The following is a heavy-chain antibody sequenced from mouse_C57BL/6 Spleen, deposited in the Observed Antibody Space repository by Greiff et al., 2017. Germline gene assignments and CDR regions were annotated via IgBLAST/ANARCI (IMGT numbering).Heavy chain of an antibody. D-gene: IGHD2-1*01. CDR2: IYPGSGNT. V-gene: IGHV1-76*01. CDR3: ARRGNYGNYEAY. CDR1: GYTFTDYY. J-gene: IGHJ3*01. Sequence: VQLQQSGAELVRPGASVKLSCKASGYTFTDYYINWVKQRPGQGLAWIARIYPGSGNTYYNEKFKGKATLTAEKSSSTAYMQLSSLTSEDSAVYFCARRGNYGNYEAYWGQGTLVTVSA.